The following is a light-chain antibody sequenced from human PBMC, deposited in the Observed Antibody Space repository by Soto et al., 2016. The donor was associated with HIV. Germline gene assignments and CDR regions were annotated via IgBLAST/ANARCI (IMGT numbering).Light chain of an antibody. V-gene: IGLV3-21*01. Sequence: SYELTQPPSVSVAPGKTARITCGGNNIGTKSVHWYQQKAGQAPILVVYDDSHRPSGIPERFSGSNSGDTGSLTITGAQAEDEADYYCNSRDSSGNHVVFGGGTKLIVL. CDR2: DDS. CDR1: NIGTKS. J-gene: IGLJ3*02. CDR3: NSRDSSGNHVV.